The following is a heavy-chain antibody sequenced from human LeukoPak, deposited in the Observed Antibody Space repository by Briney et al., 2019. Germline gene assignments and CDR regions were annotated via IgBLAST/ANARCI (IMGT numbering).Heavy chain of an antibody. CDR1: GYTLTELS. CDR2: FDPEDGET. J-gene: IGHJ4*02. V-gene: IGHV1-24*01. Sequence: GASVKVSCKVSGYTLTELSMHWVRQPPGKGLELMGGFDPEDGETIYAQKFQGRVTMTEDTSTDTAYMELSSLRSEDTAVYYCATGPGYSSGWYRGDYWGQGTLVTVSS. CDR3: ATGPGYSSGWYRGDY. D-gene: IGHD6-19*01.